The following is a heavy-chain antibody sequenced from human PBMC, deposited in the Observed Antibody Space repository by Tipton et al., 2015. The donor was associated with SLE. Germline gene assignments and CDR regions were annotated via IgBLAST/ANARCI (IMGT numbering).Heavy chain of an antibody. J-gene: IGHJ3*02. Sequence: VQLVQSGGGLVKPGGSLRLSCAASGFTFSSYSMNWVRQAPGKGLEWVSSISSSSSYIYYADSVKGRFTISRDNAKNSLYLQMNSLRAEDTAVYYCARRSLDCSGGSCLGDAFDIWGQGTMVTVSS. CDR3: ARRSLDCSGGSCLGDAFDI. CDR1: GFTFSSYS. V-gene: IGHV3-21*01. CDR2: ISSSSSYI. D-gene: IGHD2-15*01.